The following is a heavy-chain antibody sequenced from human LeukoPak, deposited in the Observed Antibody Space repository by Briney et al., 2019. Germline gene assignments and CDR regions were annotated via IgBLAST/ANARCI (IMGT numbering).Heavy chain of an antibody. CDR1: GFTFNTYT. V-gene: IGHV3-48*01. J-gene: IGHJ4*02. D-gene: IGHD4-23*01. CDR3: ARDLSVVTPEGFDS. Sequence: PGGSLRLSCAASGFTFNTYTMNWVRQAPGKGLEWVSYISGSSGIIDYADSVRGRFTISRDNAKNSLYLQMNSLRAEDMAVYYCARDLSVVTPEGFDSWGQGTLVTVSS. CDR2: ISGSSGII.